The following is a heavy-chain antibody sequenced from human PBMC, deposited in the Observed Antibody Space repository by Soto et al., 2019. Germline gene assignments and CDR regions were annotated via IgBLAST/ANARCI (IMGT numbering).Heavy chain of an antibody. CDR2: ISSNGGST. J-gene: IGHJ4*02. Sequence: EVQLVESGGGLVQPGGSLRLSCAASGFTFSSYAMHWVRQAPGKGLEYVSAISSNGGSTYYANSVKGRFTISRDNSKKTLYLQMGSLRAEDMAVYYCARASYFSSSTSCYDYWGQGTLVTVSS. CDR1: GFTFSSYA. V-gene: IGHV3-64*01. D-gene: IGHD2-2*01. CDR3: ARASYFSSSTSCYDY.